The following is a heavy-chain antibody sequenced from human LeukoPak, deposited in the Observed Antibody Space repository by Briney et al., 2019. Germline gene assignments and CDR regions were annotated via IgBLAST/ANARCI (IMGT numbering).Heavy chain of an antibody. J-gene: IGHJ5*02. Sequence: SETLSLTCTVSGGSISSRRYYWGWIRQPPGKGLERIGRNYYSGSTYYNPSLNSRVTIYVDTPKNQFSLNLAPVTHADTAVYYCARHLEYSSSWYNWFDPWGQGTLVTVSS. V-gene: IGHV4-39*01. CDR3: ARHLEYSSSWYNWFDP. CDR1: GGSISSRRYY. CDR2: NYYSGST. D-gene: IGHD6-13*01.